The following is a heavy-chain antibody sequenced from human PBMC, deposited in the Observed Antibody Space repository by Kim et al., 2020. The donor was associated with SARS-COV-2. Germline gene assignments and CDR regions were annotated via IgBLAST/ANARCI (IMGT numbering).Heavy chain of an antibody. CDR3: ARLEKGATIYGMDV. Sequence: ASVKVSCKASGYTFTGYYMHWVRQAPGQGLEWMGWINPNSGGTNYAQKFQGRVTMTRDTSISTAYMELSRLRYDDTAVYYCARLEKGATIYGMDVWGQGTTVTVSS. D-gene: IGHD1-26*01. CDR2: INPNSGGT. V-gene: IGHV1-2*02. J-gene: IGHJ6*02. CDR1: GYTFTGYY.